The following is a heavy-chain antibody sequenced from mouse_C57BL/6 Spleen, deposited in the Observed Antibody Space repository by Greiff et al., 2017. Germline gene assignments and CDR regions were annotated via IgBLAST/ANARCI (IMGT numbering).Heavy chain of an antibody. Sequence: QVQLKQSGAELVKPGASVKMSCKASGYTFTTYPIEWMTQNHGKSLEWIGNFHPYNDDTKYNEKFKGKATLTVEKSSSTVYLELSRLTSDDSAVYYCARPYSNYEAWFAYWGQGTLVTVSA. V-gene: IGHV1-47*01. CDR2: FHPYNDDT. D-gene: IGHD2-5*01. CDR3: ARPYSNYEAWFAY. CDR1: GYTFTTYP. J-gene: IGHJ3*01.